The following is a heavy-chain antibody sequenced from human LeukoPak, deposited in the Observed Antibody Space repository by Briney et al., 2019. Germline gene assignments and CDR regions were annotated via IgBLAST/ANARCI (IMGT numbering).Heavy chain of an antibody. D-gene: IGHD4-17*01. CDR3: ATYPPGAFDY. Sequence: GGSLRLSCAASGFTVSANSMSWVRQAPGTGLEWLSVIYSGGSTDYADSVKGRFTISRDNSKNTLHLQMNSLRAEDTAVYYCATYPPGAFDYWGQGTLVTVSS. CDR2: IYSGGST. J-gene: IGHJ4*02. CDR1: GFTVSANS. V-gene: IGHV3-66*01.